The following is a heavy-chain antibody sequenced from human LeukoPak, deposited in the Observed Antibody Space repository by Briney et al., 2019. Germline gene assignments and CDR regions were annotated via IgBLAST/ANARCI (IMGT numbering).Heavy chain of an antibody. J-gene: IGHJ5*02. V-gene: IGHV1-69*01. Sequence: SVKVSCKASGGTFSSYAISWVRQAPGQGLEWMGGIIPIFGTANYAQKFQGRVTITADESTSTAYMELSSLRSEDTAVYYCARVEAYDFWSGYYNWFDPWGQGTLVTVSS. CDR3: ARVEAYDFWSGYYNWFDP. CDR1: GGTFSSYA. CDR2: IIPIFGTA. D-gene: IGHD3-3*01.